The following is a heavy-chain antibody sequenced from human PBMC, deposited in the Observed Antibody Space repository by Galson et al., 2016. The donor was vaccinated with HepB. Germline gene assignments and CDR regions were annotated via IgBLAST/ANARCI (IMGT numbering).Heavy chain of an antibody. CDR1: GGSISGSY. V-gene: IGHV4-59*01. CDR2: IYYSGST. Sequence: SETLSLTCTVSGGSISGSYWSWIRQPPGKGLEWIGYIYYSGSTNYNPSLKSRVTISLDTSKNQFSLKLDSVTAADTAVYYCAREKSVHGYTSSWSANYYGMDVWGQGTLVTVSS. CDR3: AREKSVHGYTSSWSANYYGMDV. D-gene: IGHD6-13*01. J-gene: IGHJ6*02.